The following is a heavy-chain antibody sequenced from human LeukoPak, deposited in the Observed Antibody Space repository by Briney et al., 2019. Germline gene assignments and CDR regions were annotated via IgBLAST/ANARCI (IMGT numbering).Heavy chain of an antibody. D-gene: IGHD3/OR15-3a*01. CDR2: ISASGGST. Sequence: GGSLRLSCAASGFTFSSYAMSWVRQAPGKGLEWVSGISASGGSTSYADSVRGRFTISRDNSKNTLYVQMNSLRAEDTAVYYCARGQYYFGTGFDKGVFDYWGQGTLVTVSS. V-gene: IGHV3-23*01. CDR3: ARGQYYFGTGFDKGVFDY. J-gene: IGHJ4*02. CDR1: GFTFSSYA.